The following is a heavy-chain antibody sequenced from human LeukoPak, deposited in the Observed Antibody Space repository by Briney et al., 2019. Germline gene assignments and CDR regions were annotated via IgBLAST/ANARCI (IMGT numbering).Heavy chain of an antibody. J-gene: IGHJ4*02. CDR1: GGSISSGGYS. CDR2: IYHSGST. Sequence: SETLSLTCAGSGGSISSGGYSWSWIRQPPGKGLEWIGYIYHSGSTNYSPSLNSRVTLSVDTSKNQFSLKLTSVTAADTAIYYCARVRYGSGSYYFDNWGQGTLVTVSS. V-gene: IGHV4-30-2*01. D-gene: IGHD3-10*01. CDR3: ARVRYGSGSYYFDN.